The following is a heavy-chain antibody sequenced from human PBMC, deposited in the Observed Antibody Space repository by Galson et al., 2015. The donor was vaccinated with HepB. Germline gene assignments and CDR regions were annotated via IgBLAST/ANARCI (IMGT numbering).Heavy chain of an antibody. J-gene: IGHJ4*02. CDR1: GFNVSDNY. D-gene: IGHD2-8*01. CDR2: IYGVGKT. CDR3: ARVGGTNWA. V-gene: IGHV3-53*01. Sequence: SLRLSCAASGFNVSDNYVSWVRQSPGKGLEWVSVIYGVGKTYFADSVEGRFTLSRDTSKNMLFLQMNDLRVEDTAVYFCARVGGTNWAWGQGTLVTVSS.